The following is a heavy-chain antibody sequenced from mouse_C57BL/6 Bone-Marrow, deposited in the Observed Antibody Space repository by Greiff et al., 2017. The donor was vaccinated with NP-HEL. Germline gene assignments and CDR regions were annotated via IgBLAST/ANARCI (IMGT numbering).Heavy chain of an antibody. CDR1: GFTFSDYY. CDR2: ISNGGGST. J-gene: IGHJ3*01. D-gene: IGHD1-1*01. Sequence: EVMLVESGGGLVQPGGSLKLSCAASGFTFSDYYMYWVRQTPEKRLEWVAYISNGGGSTYYLDTVKGRFTISRDNAKNTLYLQMSRLKSEDTAMYYCARHEPYGSSPWFAYWGQGTLVTVSA. V-gene: IGHV5-12*01. CDR3: ARHEPYGSSPWFAY.